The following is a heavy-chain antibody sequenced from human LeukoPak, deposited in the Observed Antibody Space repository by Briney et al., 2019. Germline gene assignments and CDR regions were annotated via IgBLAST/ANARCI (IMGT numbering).Heavy chain of an antibody. CDR1: GGSFSGYY. V-gene: IGHV4-34*01. CDR3: ARVSLLNGHYGLDY. CDR2: INDRGST. D-gene: IGHD4-17*01. Sequence: SETLSLTCAVYGGSFSGYYWSWIRQPPGKGLEWIGEINDRGSTNYNPSLKSRVTISVDTSKNQFSLKLSSVTAADTAVYYCARVSLLNGHYGLDYWGQGTLVTVSS. J-gene: IGHJ4*02.